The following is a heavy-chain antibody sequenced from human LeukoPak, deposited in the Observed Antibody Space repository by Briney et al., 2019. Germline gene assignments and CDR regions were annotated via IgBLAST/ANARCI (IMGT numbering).Heavy chain of an antibody. Sequence: PSETLSLTCTVSGGSISSYYWSWIRQPPGKGLEWIGYIYYSGGTNYNPSLKSRVTISVDTSKNQFSLKLSSVTAADTAVYYCARHEADGSVEYYFDYWGQGTLVTVSS. CDR2: IYYSGGT. CDR1: GGSISSYY. J-gene: IGHJ4*02. V-gene: IGHV4-59*08. CDR3: ARHEADGSVEYYFDY. D-gene: IGHD3-10*01.